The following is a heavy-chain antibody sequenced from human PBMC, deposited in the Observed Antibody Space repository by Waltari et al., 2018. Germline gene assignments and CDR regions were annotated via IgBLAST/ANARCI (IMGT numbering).Heavy chain of an antibody. J-gene: IGHJ6*02. CDR2: ISYNGRNI. Sequence: QVQLGESVAGSFKPGAPLRLPCSAPALTSPSYSLHWVRQAPGKGLEWVVVISYNGRNIYFVDSMKGRFTISRDNSKKTLHLQMGSLRPEDTAVYYCARDYCDRINCHGMDVWGQGTTVTFSS. CDR1: ALTSPSYS. CDR3: ARDYCDRINCHGMDV. D-gene: IGHD1-1*01. V-gene: IGHV3-30*04.